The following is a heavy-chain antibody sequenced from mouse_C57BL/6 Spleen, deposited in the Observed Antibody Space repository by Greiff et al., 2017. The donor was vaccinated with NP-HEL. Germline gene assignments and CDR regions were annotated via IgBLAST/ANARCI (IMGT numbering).Heavy chain of an antibody. CDR3: AREGVYYGSSYGYFDV. Sequence: QVQLQQPGAELVRPGSSVKLSCKASGYTFTSYWMHWVKQRPIQGLEWIGKIGPGSGSTYYNEKFKGKATLTADKSSSTAYMQLSSLTSEDSAVYFCAREGVYYGSSYGYFDVWGTGTTVTVSS. J-gene: IGHJ1*03. CDR1: GYTFTSYW. V-gene: IGHV1-77*01. D-gene: IGHD1-1*01. CDR2: IGPGSGST.